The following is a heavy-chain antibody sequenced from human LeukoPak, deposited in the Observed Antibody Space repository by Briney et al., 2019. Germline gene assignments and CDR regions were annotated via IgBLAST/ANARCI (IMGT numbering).Heavy chain of an antibody. V-gene: IGHV4-39*01. CDR3: ARHDQETNRSRWLVPSYFDL. CDR1: GGSISSSSYY. D-gene: IGHD6-19*01. Sequence: TSETLSLTCTVSGGSISSSSYYWGWIRQPPGKGLEWIGSIYYSGSTYYNPSLKSRVTISVDTSKNQFSLKLSSVTAADTAVYYCARHDQETNRSRWLVPSYFDLWGRGTLVTVSS. CDR2: IYYSGST. J-gene: IGHJ2*01.